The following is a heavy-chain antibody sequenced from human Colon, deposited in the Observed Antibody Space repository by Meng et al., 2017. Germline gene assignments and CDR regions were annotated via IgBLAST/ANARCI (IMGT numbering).Heavy chain of an antibody. J-gene: IGHJ4*02. CDR3: ARGVDWAKSGNF. Sequence: AGLSRLRGTLALTGVFNGGSLIDYYLTWIRQPPGTGLEWVGEIQPSGTTYYRPSLQSRVPLTLDTSKNQFSLTLSSMTAADTAVYYCARGVDWAKSGNFWDQGTLVTVSS. CDR1: GGSLIDYY. D-gene: IGHD3-9*01. CDR2: IQPSGTT. V-gene: IGHV4-34*01.